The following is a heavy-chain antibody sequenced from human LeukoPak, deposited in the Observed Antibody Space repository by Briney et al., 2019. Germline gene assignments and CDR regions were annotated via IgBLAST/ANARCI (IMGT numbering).Heavy chain of an antibody. D-gene: IGHD3-22*01. J-gene: IGHJ3*02. CDR2: ISYDGSNK. CDR1: GFTFSSYG. CDR3: AKDPGLDAFDI. V-gene: IGHV3-30*18. Sequence: GRSLRLSCAASGFTFSSYGMHWVRQAPGKGLEWVAVISYDGSNKYYADSVKGRFTISRDNSKNTLYLQMNSLRAEDTAVYFCAKDPGLDAFDIWGQGTMVTVSS.